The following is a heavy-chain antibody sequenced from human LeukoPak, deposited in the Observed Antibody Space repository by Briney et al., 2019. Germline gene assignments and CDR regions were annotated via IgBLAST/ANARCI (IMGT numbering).Heavy chain of an antibody. CDR3: ARDVGLYDFWSGPGHDY. Sequence: GGSLRLSCAASGFTFSSYAMHWVRQAPGKGLEWVAVISYDGSNKYYADSVKGRFTISRDNSKNTLYLQMNSLRAEDTAVYYCARDVGLYDFWSGPGHDYWGQGTLVTVSS. D-gene: IGHD3-3*01. CDR2: ISYDGSNK. CDR1: GFTFSSYA. J-gene: IGHJ4*02. V-gene: IGHV3-30-3*01.